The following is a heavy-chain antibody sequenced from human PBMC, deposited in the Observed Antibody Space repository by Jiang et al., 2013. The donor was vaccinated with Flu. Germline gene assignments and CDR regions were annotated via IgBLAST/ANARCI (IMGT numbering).Heavy chain of an antibody. D-gene: IGHD2-15*01. Sequence: ISSSNWWRLVRPAPREGAGVDWEIYHSGSTNYNPSLKSRVTISVDKSKNQFSLKLSSVTAADTAVYYCARISLGYCSGGSCYRPDYWGQGTLVTVSS. CDR1: ISSSNW. CDR3: ARISLGYCSGGSCYRPDY. CDR2: IYHSGST. J-gene: IGHJ4*02. V-gene: IGHV4-4*02.